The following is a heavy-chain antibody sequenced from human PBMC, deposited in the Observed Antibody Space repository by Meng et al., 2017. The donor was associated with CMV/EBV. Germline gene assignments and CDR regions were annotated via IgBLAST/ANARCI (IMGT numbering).Heavy chain of an antibody. J-gene: IGHJ6*02. Sequence: GGSLRLSCTVSGGSISSSSYYWGWIRQPPGKGLEWVGRIKSKTDGGTTDYAAPVKGRFTISRDDSKNTLYLQMNSLKTEDTAVYYCTTDLAPHHDILTGLYYYYGMDVWGQGTTVTVSS. CDR1: GGSISSSSYY. D-gene: IGHD3-9*01. V-gene: IGHV3-15*01. CDR2: IKSKTDGGTT. CDR3: TTDLAPHHDILTGLYYYYGMDV.